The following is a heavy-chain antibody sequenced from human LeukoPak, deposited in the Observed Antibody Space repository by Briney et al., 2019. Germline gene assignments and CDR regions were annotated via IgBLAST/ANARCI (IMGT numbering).Heavy chain of an antibody. CDR2: INAGNGNT. J-gene: IGHJ4*02. CDR1: GYTFTSYA. V-gene: IGHV1-3*01. Sequence: ASVKVSCKASGYTFTSYAMHWVRQAPGQRLEWMGWINAGNGNTKYSQKFQGRVTITADESTSTAYMELSSLRSEDTAVYYCAIARGYSYGYTSSFDYWGQGTLVTVSS. CDR3: AIARGYSYGYTSSFDY. D-gene: IGHD5-18*01.